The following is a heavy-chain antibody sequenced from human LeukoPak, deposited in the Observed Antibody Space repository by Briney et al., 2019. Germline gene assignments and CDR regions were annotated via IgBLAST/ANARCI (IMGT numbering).Heavy chain of an antibody. CDR1: GFTFDNYR. CDR3: TKRVKYGGTWDHFAD. D-gene: IGHD1-26*01. V-gene: IGHV3-23*01. J-gene: IGHJ4*02. Sequence: GGSLRLSCAASGFTFDNYRMSWVRQAPGKGLEWVTTVNADGGNTYYADSVKGRFTISKDNSKSTLILQMNSLRVEDTALYYCTKRVKYGGTWDHFADWGQGTLVTVSS. CDR2: VNADGGNT.